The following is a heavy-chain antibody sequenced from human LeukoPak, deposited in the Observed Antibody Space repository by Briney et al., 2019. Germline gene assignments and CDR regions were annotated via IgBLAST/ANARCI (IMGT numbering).Heavy chain of an antibody. CDR2: INPHSVGT. Sequence: ASVKVSCKASGYTFSDYYLHWVRQAPGHGLEWMGWINPHSVGTHHAQKFQGRVTMTRDTSISTAYMELSSLRSDDTAVYFCAREIVATIGGAFDIWGQGTMVTVSS. CDR3: AREIVATIGGAFDI. V-gene: IGHV1-2*02. D-gene: IGHD5-12*01. J-gene: IGHJ3*02. CDR1: GYTFSDYY.